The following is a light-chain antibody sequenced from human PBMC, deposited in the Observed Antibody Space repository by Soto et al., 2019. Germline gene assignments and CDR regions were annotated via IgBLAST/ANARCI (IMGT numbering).Light chain of an antibody. J-gene: IGKJ1*01. V-gene: IGKV1D-12*01. Sequence: DIQMTQSPSSVSASVGDRVTITCRTSQAISTWLAWYQQKPGKAPKLLIYAASNLQTGVPSRFSGSGSGTDFTLTISSLQPEDFATYYCQQANSFPRTFGQGTKVEIK. CDR1: QAISTW. CDR3: QQANSFPRT. CDR2: AAS.